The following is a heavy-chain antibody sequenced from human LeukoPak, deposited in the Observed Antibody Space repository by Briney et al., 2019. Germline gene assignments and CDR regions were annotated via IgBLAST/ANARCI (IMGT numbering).Heavy chain of an antibody. CDR1: GFTVSSNY. V-gene: IGHV3-53*01. D-gene: IGHD2-21*02. Sequence: AGGSLRLSCAASGFTVSSNYLSWVRQGPGKGLEWVSVISGGGSTYYADSVKGRFTISRDNSENTLYLQMNSLRAEDTAVYFCARVGDVGWFDPWGQGTLVTVSS. CDR2: ISGGGST. CDR3: ARVGDVGWFDP. J-gene: IGHJ5*02.